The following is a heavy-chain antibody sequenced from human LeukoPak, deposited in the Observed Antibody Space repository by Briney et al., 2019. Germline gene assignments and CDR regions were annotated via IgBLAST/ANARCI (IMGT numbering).Heavy chain of an antibody. J-gene: IGHJ5*02. V-gene: IGHV4-39*07. Sequence: SGTLSLTCTVSGGSISSSSYYWGWIRQPPGKGLEWIGSIYYSGSTYYNPSLKSRVTISVDTSKNQFSLKLSSVTAADTAVYYCARGSYYDFWSGYHNWFDPWGQGTLVTVSS. CDR2: IYYSGST. D-gene: IGHD3-3*01. CDR1: GGSISSSSYY. CDR3: ARGSYYDFWSGYHNWFDP.